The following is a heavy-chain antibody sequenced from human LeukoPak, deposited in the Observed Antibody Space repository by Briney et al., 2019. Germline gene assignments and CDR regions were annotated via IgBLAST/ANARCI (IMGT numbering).Heavy chain of an antibody. D-gene: IGHD1-26*01. Sequence: SETLSLTCTVSGGSISSYYWSWIRQPPGKGLEWIGYIYYSGSTNYNPSLKSRATISVDTSKNQFSLKLSSVTAADTAVYYCARGGWELPPHYFDYWGQGTLVTVSS. CDR3: ARGGWELPPHYFDY. CDR2: IYYSGST. V-gene: IGHV4-59*01. J-gene: IGHJ4*02. CDR1: GGSISSYY.